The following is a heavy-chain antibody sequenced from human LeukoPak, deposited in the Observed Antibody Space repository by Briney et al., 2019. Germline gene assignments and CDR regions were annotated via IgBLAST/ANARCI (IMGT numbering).Heavy chain of an antibody. CDR2: IYYSGST. Sequence: SETLSLTCTVSGGSISSSSYYWGCIRQPPGKGLECIGSIYYSGSTYYNPSVKSRVTISVDTSKDQFSLKLSSVTAADTAVYYWARHSSGWSHDAFDIWGQGTMVTVSS. D-gene: IGHD2-15*01. V-gene: IGHV4-39*01. CDR1: GGSISSSSYY. J-gene: IGHJ3*02. CDR3: ARHSSGWSHDAFDI.